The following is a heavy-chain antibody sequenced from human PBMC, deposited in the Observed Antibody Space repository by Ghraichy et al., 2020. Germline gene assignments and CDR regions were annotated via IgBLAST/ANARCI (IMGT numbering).Heavy chain of an antibody. D-gene: IGHD2-15*01. CDR3: AREMSSGGSDAFDI. CDR1: GFTFSSYS. J-gene: IGHJ3*02. CDR2: ISSSSSYI. Sequence: GGSLRLSCAASGFTFSSYSMNWVRQAPGKGLEWVSSISSSSSYIYYADSVKGRFTISRDNAKNSLYLQMNSLRAEDTAVYYCAREMSSGGSDAFDIWGQGTMVTVSS. V-gene: IGHV3-21*01.